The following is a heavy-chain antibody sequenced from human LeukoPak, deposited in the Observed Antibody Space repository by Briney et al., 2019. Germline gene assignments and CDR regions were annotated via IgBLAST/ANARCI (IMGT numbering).Heavy chain of an antibody. CDR3: ARPTSTYYDFWSGYYNGNGFDP. Sequence: SETLSLTCTVSGGSISSSSYDWGWIRQPPGKGLEWIVSIYYSGSTYYDPSLKSRITISVDTSKNQFSLKLSSVTAADTAVYYCARPTSTYYDFWSGYYNGNGFDPWGQGTLVTVSS. CDR1: GGSISSSSYD. CDR2: IYYSGST. D-gene: IGHD3-3*01. V-gene: IGHV4-39*01. J-gene: IGHJ5*02.